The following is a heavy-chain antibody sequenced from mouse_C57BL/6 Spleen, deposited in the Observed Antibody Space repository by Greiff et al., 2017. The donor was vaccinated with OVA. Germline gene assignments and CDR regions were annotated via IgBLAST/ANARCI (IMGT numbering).Heavy chain of an antibody. D-gene: IGHD1-1*01. Sequence: DVMLVESGGGLVQPGGSLSLSCAASGFTFTDYYMSWVRQPPGKALEWLGFIRNKANGYTTEYSTSVKGRFTISRDNSQSILYLQMNALRAEDSATYYCARGGSSYHFDYWGQGTTLTVSS. CDR1: GFTFTDYY. V-gene: IGHV7-3*01. CDR3: ARGGSSYHFDY. CDR2: IRNKANGYTT. J-gene: IGHJ2*01.